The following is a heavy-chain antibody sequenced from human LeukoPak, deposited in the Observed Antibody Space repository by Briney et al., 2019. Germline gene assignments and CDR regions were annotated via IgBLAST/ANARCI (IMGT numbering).Heavy chain of an antibody. J-gene: IGHJ4*02. CDR2: ISYDGSNK. Sequence: GGSLRLSCAASGFTFSSYAMHWVRQAPGKGLEWVAVISYDGSNKYYADSVKGRFTISRDNSKNTLYLQMNSLRAEDTAVYYCARTLVVITTQVDYWGQGTLVTVSS. CDR3: ARTLVVITTQVDY. V-gene: IGHV3-30-3*01. CDR1: GFTFSSYA. D-gene: IGHD3-22*01.